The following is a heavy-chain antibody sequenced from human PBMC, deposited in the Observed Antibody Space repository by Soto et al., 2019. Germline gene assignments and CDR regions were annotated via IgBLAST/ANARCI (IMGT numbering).Heavy chain of an antibody. V-gene: IGHV1-3*01. J-gene: IGHJ2*01. CDR2: INAGNGET. Sequence: QVEPVQSGTEVKKPGASVKIPCKASAYSFTDYAIHWLRQAPGHRLEWMGWINAGNGETKYSQKFQNRVTITRDTSANTAYMGLTNLTSEDTALYFCARSVTIFGVVSDTPFDLWGRGSLVSVSS. CDR3: ARSVTIFGVVSDTPFDL. CDR1: AYSFTDYA. D-gene: IGHD3-3*01.